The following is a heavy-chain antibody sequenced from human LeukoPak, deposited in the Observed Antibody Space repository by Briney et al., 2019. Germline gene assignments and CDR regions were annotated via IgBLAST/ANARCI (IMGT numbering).Heavy chain of an antibody. CDR3: ARADLLTGYYILDS. Sequence: ASVKVSCKASGYTFSGYYMHCVRQAPGQGLEWMGWFNPNSGATKFAQKFQGRVSMTRDTSISTAYMELSRLRSDDTAVYYCARADLLTGYYILDSWGQGTLVTVSS. CDR2: FNPNSGAT. D-gene: IGHD3-9*01. V-gene: IGHV1-2*02. CDR1: GYTFSGYY. J-gene: IGHJ4*02.